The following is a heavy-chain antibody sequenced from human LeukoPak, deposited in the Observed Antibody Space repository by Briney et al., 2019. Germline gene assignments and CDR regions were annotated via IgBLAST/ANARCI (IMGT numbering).Heavy chain of an antibody. V-gene: IGHV3-74*01. CDR2: INSDGTTT. Sequence: GESLRLSCAASGFSFSSYWMPWVRQVPGKGLAWVSRINSDGTTTNYADSVKGRFTISRDNAKSTLYLQMSSLRVDDTAVYYCARDLGVTTYWGRGTLVIVSS. D-gene: IGHD4-17*01. J-gene: IGHJ4*02. CDR3: ARDLGVTTY. CDR1: GFSFSSYW.